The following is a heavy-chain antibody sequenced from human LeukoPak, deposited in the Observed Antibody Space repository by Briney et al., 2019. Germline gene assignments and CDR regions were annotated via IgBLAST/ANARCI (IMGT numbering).Heavy chain of an antibody. CDR3: ARTIFGVVIKSWFDP. Sequence: SETLSLTCTVSGGSISSGDYYWSWIRQPPGKGLEWIGYIYYSGSTYYNPSLKSRVTISVDTSKNRFSLKLSSVTAADTAVYYCARTIFGVVIKSWFDPWGQGTLVTVSS. CDR1: GGSISSGDYY. D-gene: IGHD3-3*01. J-gene: IGHJ5*02. V-gene: IGHV4-30-4*08. CDR2: IYYSGST.